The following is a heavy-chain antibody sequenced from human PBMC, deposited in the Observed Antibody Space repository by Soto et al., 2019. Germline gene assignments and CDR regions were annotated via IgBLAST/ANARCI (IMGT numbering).Heavy chain of an antibody. D-gene: IGHD6-6*01. CDR3: ARGAARVGVGIIDY. V-gene: IGHV6-1*01. CDR2: TYYRSKWYN. CDR1: GDSVSSNSAA. J-gene: IGHJ4*02. Sequence: KQSQTLSLPCAISGDSVSSNSAAWNWIRQSPSRGLEWLGRTYYRSKWYNDYAVSVKSRITINPDTSKNQFSLQLNSVTPEDTAVYYCARGAARVGVGIIDYWGQGTLVTVSS.